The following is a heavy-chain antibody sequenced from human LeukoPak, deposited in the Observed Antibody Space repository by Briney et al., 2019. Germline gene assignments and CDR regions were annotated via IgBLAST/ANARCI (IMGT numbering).Heavy chain of an antibody. Sequence: PSETLSVTSVEPGGSTCTSNVCTIRQPPGKGLEWIGYIYYTGSTNYNPSLKSRVTISVDTSKNQFSLTLTSVTAADTAVYYCALRRYGSGPRTVFRWGQGSMVTVSS. CDR2: IYYTGST. CDR3: ALRRYGSGPRTVFR. CDR1: GGSTCTSN. D-gene: IGHD3-10*01. V-gene: IGHV4-59*01. J-gene: IGHJ4*02.